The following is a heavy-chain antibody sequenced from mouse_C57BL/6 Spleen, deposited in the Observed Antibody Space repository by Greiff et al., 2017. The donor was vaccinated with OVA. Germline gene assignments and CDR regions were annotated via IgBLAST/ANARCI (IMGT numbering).Heavy chain of an antibody. D-gene: IGHD2-2*01. J-gene: IGHJ3*01. CDR1: GYTFTSYW. CDR3: ARASDYGYDEGFAY. Sequence: QVQLQQPGAELVRPGASVKLSCKASGYTFTSYWMQWVKQRPGQGLEWIGEIDPSDSYTNYNQKFKGKATLTVDTSSSTAYMQLSSLTSEDSAVYYCARASDYGYDEGFAYWGQGTLVTVSA. CDR2: IDPSDSYT. V-gene: IGHV1-50*01.